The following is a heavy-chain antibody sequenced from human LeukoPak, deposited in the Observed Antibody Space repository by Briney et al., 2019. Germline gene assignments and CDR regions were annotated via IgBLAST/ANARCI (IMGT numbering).Heavy chain of an antibody. CDR1: GFTFSSYA. V-gene: IGHV3-23*01. Sequence: GGSLRLSCAASGFTFSSYAMHWVRQAPGKGLEWISSISGGASNTYYVDSVKGRFTISRDSSNNTLLLQMTSLRVEDTAIYFCARARSMLRLRSSFDFWGQGALVTVSS. CDR3: ARARSMLRLRSSFDF. J-gene: IGHJ4*02. D-gene: IGHD2-21*02. CDR2: ISGGASNT.